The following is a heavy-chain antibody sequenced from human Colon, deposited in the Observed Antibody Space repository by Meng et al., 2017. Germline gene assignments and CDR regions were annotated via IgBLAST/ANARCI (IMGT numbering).Heavy chain of an antibody. V-gene: IGHV4-30-4*08. CDR3: ARGYYDSSGYGYCYFDL. J-gene: IGHJ2*01. Sequence: LPLPCSLSPLSITSVSSSCCFLRHPPATGLALLWSIYHTVTTYYNPSLKSRVTISVDTPKNQFSLKLSSVTAADTAVYYCARGYYDSSGYGYCYFDLWGRGTLVTVSS. D-gene: IGHD3-22*01. CDR1: PLSITSVSSS. CDR2: IYHTVTT.